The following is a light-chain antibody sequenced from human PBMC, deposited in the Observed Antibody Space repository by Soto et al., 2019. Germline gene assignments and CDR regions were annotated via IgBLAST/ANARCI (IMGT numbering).Light chain of an antibody. V-gene: IGLV2-11*01. Sequence: QSALTQPRSVSGSPGQSVTISCTGTSGDVGGYNYVSWYQQYPGKAPKLMIYDVSERPSGVPDRFSGSKSGNTASLTISGLQAEDEADYHCCSYAGSYTVVFGGGTKLTVL. CDR3: CSYAGSYTVV. J-gene: IGLJ2*01. CDR1: SGDVGGYNY. CDR2: DVS.